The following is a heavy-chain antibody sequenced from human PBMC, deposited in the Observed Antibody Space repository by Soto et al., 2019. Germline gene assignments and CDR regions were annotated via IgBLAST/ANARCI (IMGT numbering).Heavy chain of an antibody. J-gene: IGHJ4*02. CDR1: GFTFSDYT. Sequence: GGSLRLSCTASGFTFSDYTMNWVRQAPGKGLEWVSSISIRSTYIYYADSVRGRFTISRDNTRNSLYLQMNSLRAEDTAVYFCARAPRLISGASSRALPSDYWGQGTLVTVSS. CDR3: ARAPRLISGASSRALPSDY. CDR2: ISIRSTYI. V-gene: IGHV3-21*01. D-gene: IGHD3-3*01.